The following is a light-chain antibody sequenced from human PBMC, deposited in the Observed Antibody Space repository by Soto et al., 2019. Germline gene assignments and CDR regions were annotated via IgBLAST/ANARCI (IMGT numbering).Light chain of an antibody. CDR1: QDISNY. Sequence: DIQMTQSPSSLSASVGDRVTITCQASQDISNYLNWYQQKPGKAPKLLIYAASSLQSGVPSRFSSSGYGTEFTLTIRSLQPDDFATYYCQQYNSYWGTFGQGTKVDIK. CDR3: QQYNSYWGT. CDR2: AAS. V-gene: IGKV1-16*01. J-gene: IGKJ1*01.